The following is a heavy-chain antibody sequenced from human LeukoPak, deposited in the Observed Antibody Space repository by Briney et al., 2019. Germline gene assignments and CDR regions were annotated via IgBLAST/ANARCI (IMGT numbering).Heavy chain of an antibody. CDR3: ARPIDNGSGSYYFDY. CDR2: ISYDGSNE. Sequence: PGRSLRLSCAASGFTFSSYAMHWVRQAPGKGLEWVAVISYDGSNEHYADSVKGRFTISRDNSKNTLSLQMNTLRPEDTAVYYCARPIDNGSGSYYFDYWGQGTLVTVSS. J-gene: IGHJ4*02. V-gene: IGHV3-30-3*01. D-gene: IGHD3-10*01. CDR1: GFTFSSYA.